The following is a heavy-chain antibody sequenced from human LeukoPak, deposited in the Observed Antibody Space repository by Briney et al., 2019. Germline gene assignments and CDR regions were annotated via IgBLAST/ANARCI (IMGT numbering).Heavy chain of an antibody. CDR2: IYPGDSDT. CDR3: ARPSPASTRLAAFDI. D-gene: IGHD2-2*01. J-gene: IGHJ3*02. V-gene: IGHV5-51*01. CDR1: GYSFTSYW. Sequence: GESLKISCKGSGYSFTSYWIGWVRQMPGKGLEWMGIIYPGDSDTRYSPSFQGQVTISADKSISTAYLQWSSLKASDTAMYYCARPSPASTRLAAFDIWGQGTMVTVSS.